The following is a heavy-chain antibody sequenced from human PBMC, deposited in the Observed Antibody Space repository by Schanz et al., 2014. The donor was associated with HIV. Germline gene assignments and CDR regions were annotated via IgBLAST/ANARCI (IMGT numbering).Heavy chain of an antibody. D-gene: IGHD2-21*02. CDR3: ARGDFGGNSVDY. V-gene: IGHV4-34*01. CDR1: GGSFRGYY. CDR2: IRHTGGT. Sequence: QVQLQQWGAGLLKPSETLSLTCAVYGGSFRGYYWTWIRQFPGMGLEWIGKIRHTGGTNYNPSLKSRVTMSVDPSKNQFSLKLTSVTAADTAIYFCARGDFGGNSVDYWGHGNLVTVSS. J-gene: IGHJ4*01.